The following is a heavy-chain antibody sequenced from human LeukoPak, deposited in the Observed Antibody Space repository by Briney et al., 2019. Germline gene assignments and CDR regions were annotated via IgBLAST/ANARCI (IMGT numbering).Heavy chain of an antibody. D-gene: IGHD4/OR15-4a*01. V-gene: IGHV3-21*01. CDR3: ARDFPNYYFDY. J-gene: IGHJ4*02. CDR2: ISSSSSYI. CDR1: GFTFSSYS. Sequence: PGGSLRLSCAASGFTFSSYSMNWVRQAPGKGLEWVSSISSSSSYIYYADSVKGRFTISRDNSKNTLDLQMNSLRTEDTAIYHCARDFPNYYFDYWGQGTLVTVSS.